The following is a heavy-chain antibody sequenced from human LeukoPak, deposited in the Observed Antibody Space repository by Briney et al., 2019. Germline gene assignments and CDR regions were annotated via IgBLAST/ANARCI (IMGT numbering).Heavy chain of an antibody. CDR1: GFTFSGYG. J-gene: IGHJ4*02. CDR2: ISYDGSKK. D-gene: IGHD2-15*01. V-gene: IGHV3-30*18. Sequence: GGALRLSCAAPGFTFSGYGMHWGRQAPGKGLWGVAVISYDGSKKYYVCSVKGRFTISRDNSKNSLYLQMNSLRAEDTAVYYCAKDRQAGARASPIDYWGQGTMVTVSS. CDR3: AKDRQAGARASPIDY.